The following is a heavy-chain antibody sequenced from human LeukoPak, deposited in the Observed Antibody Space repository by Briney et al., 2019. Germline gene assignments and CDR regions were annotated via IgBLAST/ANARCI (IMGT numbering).Heavy chain of an antibody. CDR3: ARDRQYYYDSSGYPRDGTFDY. CDR1: GYTFTSYG. CDR2: ISAYNGNT. J-gene: IGHJ4*02. Sequence: ASVKVSCKASGYTFTSYGISWVRQAPGQGLEWMGWISAYNGNTNYAQKLQGRVTMTTDTSTSTAYMELRSLRSDDTAVYYCARDRQYYYDSSGYPRDGTFDYWGQGTLVTVSS. V-gene: IGHV1-18*01. D-gene: IGHD3-22*01.